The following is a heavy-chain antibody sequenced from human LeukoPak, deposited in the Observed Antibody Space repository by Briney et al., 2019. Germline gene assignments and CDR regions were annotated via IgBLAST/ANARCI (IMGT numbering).Heavy chain of an antibody. CDR3: ARGGWFGTPYY. Sequence: SQTLSLTCAVSGGSTSSGGYSWSWIRQPPGKGLEWIGYIYHSGSTYYNPSLKSRVTISVDTSKNQFSLKLSSVTAADTAVYYCARGGWFGTPYYWGQGTLVTVSS. J-gene: IGHJ4*02. CDR2: IYHSGST. D-gene: IGHD3-10*01. V-gene: IGHV4-30-2*05. CDR1: GGSTSSGGYS.